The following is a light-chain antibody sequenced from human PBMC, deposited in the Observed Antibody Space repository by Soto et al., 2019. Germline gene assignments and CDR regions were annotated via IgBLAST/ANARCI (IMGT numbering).Light chain of an antibody. V-gene: IGKV1-27*01. CDR2: AAS. Sequence: DIQMTQSPSSLSASVGDRVTITCRASQGIYNYLAWYQAKPGKDPKLLIYAASTLQSGVPSRFSGSGSGTDFTLTISSLQPEDVGTYYCQRYNNAPRAFGQATKVDIK. CDR1: QGIYNY. CDR3: QRYNNAPRA. J-gene: IGKJ1*01.